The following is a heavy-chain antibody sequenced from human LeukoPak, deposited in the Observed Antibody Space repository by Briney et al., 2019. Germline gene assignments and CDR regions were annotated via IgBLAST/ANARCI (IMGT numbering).Heavy chain of an antibody. J-gene: IGHJ1*01. CDR2: INAGNGNT. D-gene: IGHD6-19*01. CDR3: ARSFGDEQHSGWYEYFQH. V-gene: IGHV1-3*01. CDR1: GYTFPSYG. Sequence: RASVTVSCKASGYTFPSYGISWVRQAPGQRLVWMGWINAGNGNTKYSQKFQGRVTITRDTSASTAYMELSSLRSEDTAVYYCARSFGDEQHSGWYEYFQHWGQGTLVTVSS.